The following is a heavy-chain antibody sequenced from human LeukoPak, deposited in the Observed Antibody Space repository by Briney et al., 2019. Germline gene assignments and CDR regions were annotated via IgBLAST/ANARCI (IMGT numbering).Heavy chain of an antibody. CDR2: INPNSGGT. CDR3: ARAPGLYYDILTGHYY. Sequence: ASVKVSGKASGYTFTGYYMHWVRQAPGQGLEWMGWINPNSGGTNYAQKFQGRVTMTRDTSISTAYMELSRLRSDDTAVYYCARAPGLYYDILTGHYYWGQGTLVTVSS. V-gene: IGHV1-2*02. D-gene: IGHD3-9*01. J-gene: IGHJ4*02. CDR1: GYTFTGYY.